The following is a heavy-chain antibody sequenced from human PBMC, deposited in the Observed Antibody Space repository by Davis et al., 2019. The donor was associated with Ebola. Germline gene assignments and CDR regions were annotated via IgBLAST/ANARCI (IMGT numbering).Heavy chain of an antibody. Sequence: WGSLRLSCAASGFTFSDYYMSWIRQAPGKGLEWVSYISSSGSTIYYADSVKGRFTISRDNAKNSLYLQMNNLRAEDTAVYYCARDQLAGTTRPYYFDYWGQGTLVTVSS. CDR3: ARDQLAGTTRPYYFDY. V-gene: IGHV3-11*04. CDR2: ISSSGSTI. CDR1: GFTFSDYY. J-gene: IGHJ4*02. D-gene: IGHD1-7*01.